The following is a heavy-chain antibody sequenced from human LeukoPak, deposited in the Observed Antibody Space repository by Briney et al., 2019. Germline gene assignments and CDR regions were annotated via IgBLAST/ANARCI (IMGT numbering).Heavy chain of an antibody. CDR2: IWYDGSKK. Sequence: GGSLRLSCAASGFTFSSHGIHWVRQAPGKGLEWVAIIWYDGSKKYYADSVKGRFTISRDNSKNTLYLQMNSLRVDDTAVYYCARDREIFGVAFGSYFDHWGQGTLVTVSS. CDR3: ARDREIFGVAFGSYFDH. CDR1: GFTFSSHG. J-gene: IGHJ4*02. D-gene: IGHD3-3*01. V-gene: IGHV3-33*01.